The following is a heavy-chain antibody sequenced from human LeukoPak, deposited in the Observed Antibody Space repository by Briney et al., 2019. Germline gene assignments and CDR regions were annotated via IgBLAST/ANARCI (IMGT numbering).Heavy chain of an antibody. D-gene: IGHD2-2*02. V-gene: IGHV4-34*01. Sequence: SETLSLTCAVYGGSFNSYYWSWIRQSPGKGLEWIGEITHSGSTTYSPSLKSRVTMSVDTSTKHFSLKLTSVTAADTAVYYCAREAVVVPAAIVGHYYYYYMDVWGRGTTVTVSS. CDR2: ITHSGST. CDR3: AREAVVVPAAIVGHYYYYYMDV. CDR1: GGSFNSYY. J-gene: IGHJ6*03.